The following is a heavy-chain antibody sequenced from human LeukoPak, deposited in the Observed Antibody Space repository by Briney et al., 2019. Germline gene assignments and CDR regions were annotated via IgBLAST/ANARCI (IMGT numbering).Heavy chain of an antibody. CDR3: TTEDYYDSSGYLYNWFDP. CDR2: IKSKTDGGTI. CDR1: GFTIANYW. D-gene: IGHD3-22*01. J-gene: IGHJ5*02. Sequence: GGSLRLSCEVSGFTIANYWMSWVRQAPGKGLEWVGRIKSKTDGGTIHYAAPVKGRFTISRDDSKNTLYLQMNSLKTEDTAVYYCTTEDYYDSSGYLYNWFDPWGQGVLVTVSS. V-gene: IGHV3-15*05.